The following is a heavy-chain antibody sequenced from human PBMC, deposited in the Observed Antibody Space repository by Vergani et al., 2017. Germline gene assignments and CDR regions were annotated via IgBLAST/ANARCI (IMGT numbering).Heavy chain of an antibody. Sequence: EVQLLESGGGLVQPGGSLRLSCAASGFTFSSYAMSWIRQAPGKGLEWVSYISSSGSTIYYADSVKGRFTISRDNAKNSLYLQMNSLRAEDTAVYYCARMLDTIVRGVENNWFDPWGQGTLVTVSS. J-gene: IGHJ5*02. D-gene: IGHD3-10*01. V-gene: IGHV3-48*04. CDR2: ISSSGSTI. CDR1: GFTFSSYA. CDR3: ARMLDTIVRGVENNWFDP.